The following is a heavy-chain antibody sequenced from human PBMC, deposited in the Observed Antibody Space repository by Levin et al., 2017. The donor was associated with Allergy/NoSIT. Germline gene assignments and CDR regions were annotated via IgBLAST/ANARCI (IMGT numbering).Heavy chain of an antibody. CDR1: GFTFSSYA. CDR3: AKARGATYWFFDL. J-gene: IGHJ2*01. CDR2: ITGSGGTT. D-gene: IGHD5-12*01. V-gene: IGHV3-23*01. Sequence: ETLSLTCAASGFTFSSYAMSWVRQAPGKGLEWVSAITGSGGTTFYADSVKGRFTISRDNSKDTLYLHMNSLRAEDTAVYYCAKARGATYWFFDLWGRGTLVTVSS.